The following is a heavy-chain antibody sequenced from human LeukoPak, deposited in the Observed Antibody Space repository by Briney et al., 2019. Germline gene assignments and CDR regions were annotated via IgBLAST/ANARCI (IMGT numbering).Heavy chain of an antibody. Sequence: PGGSLRLSCAASGFTFSSYAMSWVRQAPGRGLEWVSGISVIGGSTYYADSVKGRFTISRDNSKNTLYLQMNSLRAKDTAVYYCANRRGSGFDYWGQGTLVTVSS. V-gene: IGHV3-23*01. D-gene: IGHD6-19*01. CDR3: ANRRGSGFDY. J-gene: IGHJ4*02. CDR1: GFTFSSYA. CDR2: ISVIGGST.